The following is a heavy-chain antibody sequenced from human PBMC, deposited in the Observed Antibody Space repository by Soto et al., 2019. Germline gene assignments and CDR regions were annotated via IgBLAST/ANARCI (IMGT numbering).Heavy chain of an antibody. Sequence: GASVKVSCKASGGTFSSYAISWVRQAPGQGLEWMGGIIPIFGTANYAQKFQGRVTITADESTSTAYMELSSLRSEDTAVYYCARGDYYDSSGYYPNRYFDYWGQGTLVTVSS. CDR2: IIPIFGTA. CDR1: GGTFSSYA. J-gene: IGHJ4*02. D-gene: IGHD3-22*01. CDR3: ARGDYYDSSGYYPNRYFDY. V-gene: IGHV1-69*13.